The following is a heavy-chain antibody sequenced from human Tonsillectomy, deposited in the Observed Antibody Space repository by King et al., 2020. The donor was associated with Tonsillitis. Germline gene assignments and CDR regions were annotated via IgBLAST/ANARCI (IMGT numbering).Heavy chain of an antibody. D-gene: IGHD3-9*01. CDR3: AKPSIHYDILTGLIDYFDY. V-gene: IGHV3-23*04. J-gene: IGHJ4*02. CDR2: LSGSDDST. Sequence: VQLVESGGGLIQPGGSLRLSCAASGFTFSNYAMSWVRQAPGKGLEWVSALSGSDDSTYYADSVKGRFTISRDNSKNTLYLQMNSLRADDTAVYYCAKPSIHYDILTGLIDYFDYRGQGTLVTVSS. CDR1: GFTFSNYA.